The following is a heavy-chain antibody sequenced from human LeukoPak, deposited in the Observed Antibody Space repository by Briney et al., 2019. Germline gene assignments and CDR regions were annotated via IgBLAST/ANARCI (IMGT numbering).Heavy chain of an antibody. V-gene: IGHV4-39*01. J-gene: IGHJ4*02. D-gene: IGHD5-18*01. CDR1: GGSISSSSYY. CDR3: ARFMVGDTAMVMLRLYYFDY. CDR2: IYYSGST. Sequence: PSETLSLTCTVSGGSISSSSYYWGWIRQPPGKGLEWIGSIYYSGSTYYNPSLKSRVTISVDTSKNQFSLKLSSVTAADTAVYYCARFMVGDTAMVMLRLYYFDYWGQGTLVTVSS.